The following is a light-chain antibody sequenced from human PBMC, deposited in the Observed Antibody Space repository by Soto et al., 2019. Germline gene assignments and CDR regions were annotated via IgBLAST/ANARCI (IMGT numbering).Light chain of an antibody. CDR1: QSVSSSY. Sequence: EIVLTQSPGTLSLSPGERATLSCRASQSVSSSYLAWYQQKPGQAPRLLISGASSRATGIPDRFSGSGSGTDVTLTISRLEPEDFAVYYWQQYGGSPPFTFGPGTKVDIK. CDR2: GAS. J-gene: IGKJ3*01. V-gene: IGKV3-20*01. CDR3: QQYGGSPPFT.